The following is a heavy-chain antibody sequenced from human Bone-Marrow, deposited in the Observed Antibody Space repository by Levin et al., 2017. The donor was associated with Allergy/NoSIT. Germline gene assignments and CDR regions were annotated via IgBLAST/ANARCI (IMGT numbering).Heavy chain of an antibody. V-gene: IGHV3-7*01. CDR2: IKHDGNDK. Sequence: GGSLRLSCAVSGFTSSEHWMTWVRQVPGKGLEWVATIKHDGNDKYYVGSVKGRFTISRDDAKNSVYLQMHSLRAEDTAVYYGTGSGYWGQGTLVTVSS. CDR3: TGSGY. J-gene: IGHJ4*02. CDR1: GFTSSEHW. D-gene: IGHD3-10*01.